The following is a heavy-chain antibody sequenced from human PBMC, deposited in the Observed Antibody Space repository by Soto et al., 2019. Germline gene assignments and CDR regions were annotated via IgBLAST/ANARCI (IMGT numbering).Heavy chain of an antibody. D-gene: IGHD6-19*01. CDR3: ARDKAGTGYFDY. V-gene: IGHV3-33*01. J-gene: IGHJ4*02. CDR2: IWYDGSNK. Sequence: GGSLRLSCAASGFTFSSYGMHWVRQAPGKGLEWVAVIWYDGSNKYYADSVKGRFTISRDNSKNTLYLQMNSLRAEDTAVYYCARDKAGTGYFDYWGQGTLVTVSS. CDR1: GFTFSSYG.